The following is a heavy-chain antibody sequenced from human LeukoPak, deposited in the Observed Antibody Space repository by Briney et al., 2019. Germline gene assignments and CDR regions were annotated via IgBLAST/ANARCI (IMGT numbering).Heavy chain of an antibody. CDR2: ISGSGGST. D-gene: IGHD3-10*01. CDR3: AKAGNYYGSGSYKGYIDY. Sequence: GGSLRLSCAASGFTFSSYAMSWVRQAPGKGLEWVSAISGSGGSTYYADSVKGRFTISRDNSKNTLYLQMNSLRAEDTALYYCAKAGNYYGSGSYKGYIDYWGQGTLVTVSS. V-gene: IGHV3-23*01. J-gene: IGHJ4*02. CDR1: GFTFSSYA.